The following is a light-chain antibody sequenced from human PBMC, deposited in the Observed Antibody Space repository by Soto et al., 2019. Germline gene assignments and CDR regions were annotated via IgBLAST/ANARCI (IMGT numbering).Light chain of an antibody. V-gene: IGKV3-20*01. CDR2: GAS. J-gene: IGKJ5*01. CDR1: QSVSNNY. CDR3: QQYDQWPIT. Sequence: EVVLKQSPGTLSLTPGERATLSCRASQSVSNNYLAWYQQRPGQAPRLRIYGASNRATGIPDRFSGSGSGTDFTLTISSLQSEDFAVYYCQQYDQWPITFGQGTRLEI.